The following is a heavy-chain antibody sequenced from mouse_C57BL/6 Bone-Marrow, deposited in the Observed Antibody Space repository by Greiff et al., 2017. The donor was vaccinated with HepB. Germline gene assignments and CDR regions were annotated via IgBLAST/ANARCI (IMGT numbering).Heavy chain of an antibody. CDR1: GFSFNTYA. Sequence: EVMLVESGGGLVQPKGSLKLSCAASGFSFNTYAMNWVRQDPGKGLEWVARIRSKSNNYATYYADSVKDRFTISRDDSESMLYLQMNNLKTEDTAMYYCVTGTAAYWGQGTLVTVSA. CDR3: VTGTAAY. CDR2: IRSKSNNYAT. V-gene: IGHV10-1*01. D-gene: IGHD4-1*01. J-gene: IGHJ3*01.